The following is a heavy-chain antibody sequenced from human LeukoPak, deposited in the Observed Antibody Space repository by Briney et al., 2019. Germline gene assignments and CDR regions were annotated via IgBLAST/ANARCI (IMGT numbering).Heavy chain of an antibody. D-gene: IGHD6-13*01. CDR1: GYTFTSYG. J-gene: IGHJ4*02. Sequence: ASVKVSCKASGYTFTSYGISWGRQAPGQGLEWMGWISAYNGNTNYAKKLHARVTMTTDTSTSTAYMELRRLRSGDTGVCYCARDDAGSSSWGYFLLVFDYWGQGTLVTVSS. CDR2: ISAYNGNT. V-gene: IGHV1-18*01. CDR3: ARDDAGSSSWGYFLLVFDY.